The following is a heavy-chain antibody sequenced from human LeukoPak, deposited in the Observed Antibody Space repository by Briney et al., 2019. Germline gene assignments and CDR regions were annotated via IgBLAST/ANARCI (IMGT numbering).Heavy chain of an antibody. J-gene: IGHJ6*02. CDR1: GFTFSSYA. D-gene: IGHD6-13*01. V-gene: IGHV3-30-3*01. Sequence: GRSLRLSCAASGFTFSSYAMHWVRQAPGKGLEWVAVISYDGSNKYYADSVKGRFTISRDNSKNTLYLQMNSLRAEDTAVYYCARDPYTHSSSWYYYYGMDVWGQGTTVTVSS. CDR3: ARDPYTHSSSWYYYYGMDV. CDR2: ISYDGSNK.